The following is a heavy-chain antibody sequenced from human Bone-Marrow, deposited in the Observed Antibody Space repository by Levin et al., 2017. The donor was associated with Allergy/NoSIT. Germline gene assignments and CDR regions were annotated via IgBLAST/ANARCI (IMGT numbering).Heavy chain of an antibody. CDR2: IYHSGRT. J-gene: IGHJ2*01. D-gene: IGHD2-15*01. CDR1: GGSISSDSYS. V-gene: IGHV4-30-2*01. CDR3: VRGSHGVVVLDWYFDL. Sequence: SCGVSGGSISSDSYSWNWLRQPPGKGLEWIGYIYHSGRTYYNPSLESRVTISVDRSKNQFSLRLNSVTAADTAVYYCVRGSHGVVVLDWYFDLWGRGTLVTVSS.